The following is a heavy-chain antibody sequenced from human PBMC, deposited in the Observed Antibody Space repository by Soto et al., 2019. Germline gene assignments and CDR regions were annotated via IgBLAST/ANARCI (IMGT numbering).Heavy chain of an antibody. J-gene: IGHJ4*02. Sequence: GGSLRLSCAASGFTFSSYAMSWVRQAPGKGLEWVSAISGSGGSTYYADSVKGRFTISRDNSKNTLYLQMNSLRAEDTAVYYCAKDYDSSGYGPIDFDYWGQGTLVTVSS. CDR3: AKDYDSSGYGPIDFDY. V-gene: IGHV3-23*01. CDR1: GFTFSSYA. D-gene: IGHD3-22*01. CDR2: ISGSGGST.